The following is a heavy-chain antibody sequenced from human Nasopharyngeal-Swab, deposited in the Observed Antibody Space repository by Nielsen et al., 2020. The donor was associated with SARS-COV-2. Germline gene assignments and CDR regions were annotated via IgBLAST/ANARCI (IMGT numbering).Heavy chain of an antibody. V-gene: IGHV4-38-2*02. Sequence: SDPLPLTCTVSGYSISSGYYWGWLRQPPGKGLEWIGSIYHSGATYYNPSLKRRVPISVDLSKNQFSLQLSSVTAADTAVYYCARGGYSSGWVVYWGQGTLVTVSS. J-gene: IGHJ4*02. CDR1: GYSISSGYY. CDR2: IYHSGAT. D-gene: IGHD6-19*01. CDR3: ARGGYSSGWVVY.